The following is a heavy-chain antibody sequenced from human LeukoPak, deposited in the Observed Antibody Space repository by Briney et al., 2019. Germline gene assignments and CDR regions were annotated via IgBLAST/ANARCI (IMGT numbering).Heavy chain of an antibody. Sequence: GGSLRLSCGASGFTFSSYGMLWVRQSPGKGLEWVAFIRYDGNIKFYADSMKGRFTISRDNSKNTLYLHINSLRPEDTALYYCVKDIPLDYWGQGTLVIVSS. CDR2: IRYDGNIK. J-gene: IGHJ4*02. CDR1: GFTFSSYG. CDR3: VKDIPLDY. V-gene: IGHV3-30*02.